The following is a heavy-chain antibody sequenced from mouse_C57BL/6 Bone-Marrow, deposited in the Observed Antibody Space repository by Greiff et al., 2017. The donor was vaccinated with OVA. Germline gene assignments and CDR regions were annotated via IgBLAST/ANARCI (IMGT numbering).Heavy chain of an antibody. J-gene: IGHJ3*01. CDR2: INPYNGGT. Sequence: EVQLQQSGPVLVKPGASVKMSCKASGYTFTDYYMNWVKQSHGKSLEWIGVINPYNGGTSYNQKFKGKATLTVDKSSSTAYMELNSLTSEDSAVYDCARKGVGELFAYWGQGTLVTVSA. CDR3: ARKGVGELFAY. D-gene: IGHD1-3*01. CDR1: GYTFTDYY. V-gene: IGHV1-19*01.